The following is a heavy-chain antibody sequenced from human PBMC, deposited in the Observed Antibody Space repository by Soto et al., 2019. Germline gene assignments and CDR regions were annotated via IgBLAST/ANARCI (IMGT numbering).Heavy chain of an antibody. V-gene: IGHV2-70*04. CDR3: ARTYGGVGWFDP. CDR1: GFSLSTSGMR. J-gene: IGHJ5*02. Sequence: SGPTLVNPTQTLTLTCTFSGFSLSTSGMRVSWIRQPPGKALEWLARIDWDDDKFYSTSLKTRLTISKDTPKNQVVLTMTNMDPVDTATYYCARTYGGVGWFDPWGQGTLVTVSS. D-gene: IGHD4-17*01. CDR2: IDWDDDK.